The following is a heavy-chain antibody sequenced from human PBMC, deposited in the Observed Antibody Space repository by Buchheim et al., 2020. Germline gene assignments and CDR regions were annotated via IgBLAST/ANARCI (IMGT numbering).Heavy chain of an antibody. CDR1: GGSVSSINW. V-gene: IGHV4-4*02. D-gene: IGHD2-15*01. CDR3: ARTPDYYYGMDV. J-gene: IGHJ6*02. Sequence: QVQLQESGPGLVKPSETLSLTCAVSGGSVSSINWWSWVRQPPGKGLEWIGEIYHNGNTNYNPSIKSRVTISDEKTTNQVSLKVSSVTAANTAVYYCARTPDYYYGMDVWGQGTT. CDR2: IYHNGNT.